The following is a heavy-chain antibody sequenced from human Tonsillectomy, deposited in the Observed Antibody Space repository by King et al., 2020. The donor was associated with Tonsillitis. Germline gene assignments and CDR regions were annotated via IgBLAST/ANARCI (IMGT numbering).Heavy chain of an antibody. CDR2: ISGSGGST. D-gene: IGHD4-17*01. J-gene: IGHJ4*02. CDR1: GFTFSTYA. Sequence: VQLVESGGGLVQPGGSLRLSCAASGFTFSTYAMNWVRQAPGKGLEWVSAISGSGGSTYSADSVTGRFTISRDNSKNTLFLQMNSLRAEDTAIYYCAKEGSPGGDYQTGGYYYFDYWGQGTLVTVSS. CDR3: AKEGSPGGDYQTGGYYYFDY. V-gene: IGHV3-23*04.